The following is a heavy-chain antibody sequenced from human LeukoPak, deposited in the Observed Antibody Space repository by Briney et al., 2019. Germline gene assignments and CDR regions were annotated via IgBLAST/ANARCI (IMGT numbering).Heavy chain of an antibody. CDR3: AKARDGYNYGHH. J-gene: IGHJ4*02. CDR1: GFTFSNYG. CDR2: IWYDGSRK. V-gene: IGHV3-33*03. D-gene: IGHD5-24*01. Sequence: GRSLRLSCVGSGFTFSNYGMHWVRQGPGKGLEWVALIWYDGSRKFYSDSVRGRFTISRDNSKNTLYLEMDSLRDEDTVKYYCAKARDGYNYGHHWGQGTLVTVSS.